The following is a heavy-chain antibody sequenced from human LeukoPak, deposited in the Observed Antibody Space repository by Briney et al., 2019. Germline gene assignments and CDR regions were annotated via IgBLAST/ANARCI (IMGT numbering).Heavy chain of an antibody. CDR2: IYNSGNS. Sequence: SETLSLTCTVSDVSISSYYRSWIRQPPGKGLEWIGYIYNSGNSNYNPSLKSRVTISVDTSKNQFSLKVSSVTAADTAVYYCARVGSYGDLVDYWGQGTLVTVSS. CDR1: DVSISSYY. D-gene: IGHD4-17*01. CDR3: ARVGSYGDLVDY. J-gene: IGHJ4*02. V-gene: IGHV4-59*08.